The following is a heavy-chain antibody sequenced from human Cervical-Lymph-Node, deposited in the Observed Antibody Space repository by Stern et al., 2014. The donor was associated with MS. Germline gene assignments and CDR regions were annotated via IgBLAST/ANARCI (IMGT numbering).Heavy chain of an antibody. CDR1: GGTFSIYG. CDR2: IVPNFGTA. D-gene: IGHD3-16*01. J-gene: IGHJ6*02. V-gene: IGHV1-69*06. CDR3: AKARTLYYFNYDMDV. Sequence: VQLLESGAEVKKPGSSVKVSCKASGGTFSIYGFNWVRQAPGQGLEWVGGIVPNFGTANFAQRFQGRVTITADKSATTVYMNLSSLRSDDTAVYYCAKARTLYYFNYDMDVWGQGTTVIVSS.